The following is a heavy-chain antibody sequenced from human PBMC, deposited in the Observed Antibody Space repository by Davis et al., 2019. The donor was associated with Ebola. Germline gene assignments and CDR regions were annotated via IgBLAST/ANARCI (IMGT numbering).Heavy chain of an antibody. J-gene: IGHJ4*02. V-gene: IGHV4-39*07. CDR1: GGSISSSSYY. D-gene: IGHD5-18*01. CDR2: INHSGST. CDR3: ARARGYSYGALNFDY. Sequence: SETLSLTCTVSGGSISSSSYYWGWIRQPPGKGLEWIGEINHSGSTNYNPSLKSRVTISVDTSKNQFSLKLSSVTAADTAVHYCARARGYSYGALNFDYWGQGTLVTVSS.